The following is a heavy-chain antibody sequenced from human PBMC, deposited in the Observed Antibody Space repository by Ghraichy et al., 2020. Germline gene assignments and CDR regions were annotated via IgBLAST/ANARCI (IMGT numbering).Heavy chain of an antibody. CDR3: ARDRGALVGCLRY. CDR1: GFTFSDHY. Sequence: GGSLRLSCAASGFTFSDHYMDWVRQAPGKGLEWVGRTRNKANSYTTEYAASVKGRFTISRDDSKNSLYLQMNSLKTEDTAVYYCARDRGALVGCLRYWGQGTLVTVSS. V-gene: IGHV3-72*01. J-gene: IGHJ4*02. D-gene: IGHD1-26*01. CDR2: TRNKANSYTT.